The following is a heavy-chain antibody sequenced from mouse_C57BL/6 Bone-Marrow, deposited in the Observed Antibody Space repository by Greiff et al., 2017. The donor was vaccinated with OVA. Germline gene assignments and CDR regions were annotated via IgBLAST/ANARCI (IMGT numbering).Heavy chain of an antibody. CDR3: ARMGITGYFDY. CDR1: GYTFTSYW. J-gene: IGHJ2*01. CDR2: IHPNSGST. D-gene: IGHD4-1*01. V-gene: IGHV1-64*01. Sequence: QVQLQQPGAELVKPGASVKLSCKASGYTFTSYWMHWVKQRPGQGLEWIGMIHPNSGSTNYNEKFKSKATLTVDKSSSTAYMQLSSLTSEDSAVYYCARMGITGYFDYWGQGTTLTVSS.